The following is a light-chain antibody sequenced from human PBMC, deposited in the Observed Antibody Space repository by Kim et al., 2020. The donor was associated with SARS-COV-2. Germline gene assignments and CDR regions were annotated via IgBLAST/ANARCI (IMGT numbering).Light chain of an antibody. CDR3: SSYRSTTSYV. CDR1: SSDIGDYNY. CDR2: DVS. Sequence: GQSITISCTGTSSDIGDYNYVSWYQQHPGKAPKVIIYDVSNRPSGVSSRFSGSKSGNTASLTISGLQAEDEADYYCSSYRSTTSYVFGTGTKVTVL. J-gene: IGLJ1*01. V-gene: IGLV2-14*03.